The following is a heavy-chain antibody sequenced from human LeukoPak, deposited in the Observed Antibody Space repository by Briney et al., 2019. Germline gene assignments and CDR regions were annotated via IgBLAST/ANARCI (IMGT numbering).Heavy chain of an antibody. CDR1: GGSTSSGSYY. CDR2: IYTSGST. J-gene: IGHJ4*02. CDR3: ASTRGFFDY. Sequence: PSETLSLTCTVSGGSTSSGSYYWSWIRQPAGKGLEWIGRIYTSGSTNYNPSLKSRVTISVDTSKNQFSLKLSSVTAADTAVYYCASTRGFFDYWGQGTLVTVSS. V-gene: IGHV4-61*02.